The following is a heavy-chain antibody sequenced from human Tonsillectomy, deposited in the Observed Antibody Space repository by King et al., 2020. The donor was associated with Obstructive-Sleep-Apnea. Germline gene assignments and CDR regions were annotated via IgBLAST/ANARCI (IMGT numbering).Heavy chain of an antibody. CDR2: IYSGGNT. Sequence: VQLVETGGGLVQPGGSLRLSCAASGFTVSTNYMSWVRQAPGKGLEWVSIIYSGGNTDYSDSVKGRVTVSRHNSKNTVDLQMNSLRVEDTAVNYCARGWWSDDFWGGYHAFDIWGQGAKVTVSS. J-gene: IGHJ3*02. CDR1: GFTVSTNY. V-gene: IGHV3-53*04. D-gene: IGHD3-3*01. CDR3: ARGWWSDDFWGGYHAFDI.